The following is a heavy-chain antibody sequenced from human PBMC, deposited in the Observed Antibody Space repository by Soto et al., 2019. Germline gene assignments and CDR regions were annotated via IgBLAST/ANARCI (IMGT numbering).Heavy chain of an antibody. V-gene: IGHV4-59*01. CDR1: GGSTTSDY. D-gene: IGHD3-10*01. CDR2: IFHSLGA. Sequence: PSETLSLTCTVSGGSTTSDYWSWIRQPPGRGLEWLGYIFHSLGAKYNPSLGSRGTISLDTSKNQLSLSLRSVTAADTAIYFCVRDLNGSGDYWGQGTLVTVSS. CDR3: VRDLNGSGDY. J-gene: IGHJ4*02.